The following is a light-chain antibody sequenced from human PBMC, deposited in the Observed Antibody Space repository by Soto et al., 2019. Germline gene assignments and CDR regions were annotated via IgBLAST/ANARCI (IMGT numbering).Light chain of an antibody. V-gene: IGLV1-40*02. CDR2: DNT. J-gene: IGLJ1*01. Sequence: QSVGTQPPWVSVSPGQSVTISCTWLKSNIGAGFAVHWYQHIPGAAPRLLIYDNTDRPSGVPDRFSASTSGTSASLTINGLQAEDEGDYSCQSYDSRLTGSYVFGTGPKVTI. CDR3: QSYDSRLTGSYV. CDR1: KSNIGAGFA.